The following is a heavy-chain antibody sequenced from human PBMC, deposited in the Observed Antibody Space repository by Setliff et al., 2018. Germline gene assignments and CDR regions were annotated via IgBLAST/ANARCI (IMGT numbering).Heavy chain of an antibody. CDR3: GRGFSRIEGWGNWFDP. V-gene: IGHV4-38-2*01. Sequence: SETLSLTCAVSGFSISSGYYWGWIRQPPGKGLEWIVNIHHSGKAYYNPSLKSRVTISVDTSKNQFSLKLSSVTAADTAVYYCGRGFSRIEGWGNWFDPWGQGILVTVSS. CDR2: IHHSGKA. J-gene: IGHJ5*02. D-gene: IGHD2-15*01. CDR1: GFSISSGYY.